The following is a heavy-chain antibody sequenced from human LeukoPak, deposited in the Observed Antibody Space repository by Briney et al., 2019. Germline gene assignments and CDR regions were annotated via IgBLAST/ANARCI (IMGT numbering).Heavy chain of an antibody. V-gene: IGHV1-46*01. D-gene: IGHD3-10*01. CDR3: ARNLAMVRGVTYWFDP. CDR1: GYTFTSYY. J-gene: IGHJ5*02. Sequence: ASVKVSCKASGYTFTSYYMHWVRQAPGQGLEWMGITNPSGGSTSYAQKFQGRVTMTRDTSTSTVYMELSSLRSEDTAVYYCARNLAMVRGVTYWFDPWGQGTLVTVSA. CDR2: TNPSGGST.